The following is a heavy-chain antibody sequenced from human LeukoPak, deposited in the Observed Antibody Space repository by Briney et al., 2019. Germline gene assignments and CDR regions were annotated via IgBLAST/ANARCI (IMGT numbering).Heavy chain of an antibody. D-gene: IGHD3-22*01. CDR3: TALHSSGYYY. Sequence: GGSLRLSGAASGFTFNNVWMSWVRQAPGKGLEWVGPIKTKTDGGTTDYAAPVKGRFTISRDESKNTLYLQMNSLKTEDTAVYYCTALHSSGYYYWGQGTLVTVSS. CDR1: GFTFNNVW. CDR2: IKTKTDGGTT. J-gene: IGHJ4*02. V-gene: IGHV3-15*01.